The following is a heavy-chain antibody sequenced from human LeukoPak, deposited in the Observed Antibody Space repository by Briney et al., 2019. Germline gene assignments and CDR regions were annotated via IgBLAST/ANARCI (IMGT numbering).Heavy chain of an antibody. D-gene: IGHD5-18*01. J-gene: IGHJ6*02. CDR3: ARDERYSYGPPGYYYYGMDV. V-gene: IGHV3-23*01. CDR1: GFTFSSYA. CDR2: ISGSGGST. Sequence: GGSLRLSCAASGFTFSSYAMTWVRQAPGKGLEWVSSISGSGGSTYYADSVKGRFTISRDNAKNSLYLQMNSLRAEDTAVYYCARDERYSYGPPGYYYYGMDVWGQGTTVTVSS.